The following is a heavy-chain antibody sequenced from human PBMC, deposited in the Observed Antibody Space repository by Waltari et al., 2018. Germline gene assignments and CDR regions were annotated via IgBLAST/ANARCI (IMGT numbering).Heavy chain of an antibody. D-gene: IGHD6-6*01. V-gene: IGHV1-69*01. J-gene: IGHJ4*02. CDR3: ARLVGFSSPIDY. Sequence: QVQLVQSGAAVKKPGSSVKVSCKASGGTFSRYAIRWVRQAPGQGLEWMGGIIPIFGTANYAQKFQGRVTITADESTSTAYMELSSLRSEDTAVYYCARLVGFSSPIDYWGQGTLVTVSS. CDR1: GGTFSRYA. CDR2: IIPIFGTA.